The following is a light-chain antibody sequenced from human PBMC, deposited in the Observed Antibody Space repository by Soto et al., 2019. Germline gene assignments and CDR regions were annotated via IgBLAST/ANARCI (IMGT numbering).Light chain of an antibody. J-gene: IGLJ1*01. CDR1: TSNIGSTSNIGSDY. CDR3: QSYDRSLRACV. V-gene: IGLV1-40*01. CDR2: GNS. Sequence: QSVLTQPPSASGTPGQRVTISCSGSTSNIGSTSNIGSDYVYWYQQLPGTAPKLLIYGNSNRPSGVPDRFSGSKSGTSASLAITGLQAEDEADYYCQSYDRSLRACVFGTGTKLTVL.